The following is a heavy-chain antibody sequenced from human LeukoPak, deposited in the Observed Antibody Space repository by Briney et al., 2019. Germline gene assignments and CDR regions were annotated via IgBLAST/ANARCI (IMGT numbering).Heavy chain of an antibody. V-gene: IGHV3-23*01. J-gene: IGHJ3*02. D-gene: IGHD6-13*01. CDR3: AKSRVEVAGTGGFDT. CDR2: IRGDGV. Sequence: GGSLRLSCAASGFTFAIYHTSWVRQAPGKGLEWVATIRGDGVYYADSVKGRFTISRDDSKNTVYVQMNSLRAEDTAVYYCAKSRVEVAGTGGFDTWGRGTLVAVSS. CDR1: GFTFAIYH.